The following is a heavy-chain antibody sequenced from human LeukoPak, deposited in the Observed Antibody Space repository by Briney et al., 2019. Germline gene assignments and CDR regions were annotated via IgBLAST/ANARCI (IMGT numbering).Heavy chain of an antibody. J-gene: IGHJ3*02. V-gene: IGHV3-20*04. D-gene: IGHD2-15*01. CDR1: GFTFDDYG. CDR3: ARDGGYCSGGSCFSDAYDI. Sequence: SGGSLRLSCAASGFTFDDYGMSWVRQAPGKGLEWVSGINWNGGSTGYADSVKGRFTISRDNAKNSLYLQMNSLRAEDTALYYCARDGGYCSGGSCFSDAYDIWGQGTMVTVSS. CDR2: INWNGGST.